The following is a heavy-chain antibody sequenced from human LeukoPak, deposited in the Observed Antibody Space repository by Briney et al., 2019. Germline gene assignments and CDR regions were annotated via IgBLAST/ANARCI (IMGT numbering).Heavy chain of an antibody. CDR2: ISWKSDSM. J-gene: IGHJ5*02. CDR3: AKDINPGWFGEFRNWFDP. Sequence: PGGSLRLSCEASGFIFDDYAMHWVRQVPGKGLEWVSGISWKSDSMRYADSVKGRFTISGDNAKNSLYLQMNSLRAEDTALYYCAKDINPGWFGEFRNWFDPWGQGTLVTVSS. D-gene: IGHD3-10*01. V-gene: IGHV3-9*01. CDR1: GFIFDDYA.